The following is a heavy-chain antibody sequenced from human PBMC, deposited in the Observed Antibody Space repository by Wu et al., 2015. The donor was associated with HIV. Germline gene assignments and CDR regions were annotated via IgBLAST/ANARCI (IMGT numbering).Heavy chain of an antibody. Sequence: QVQLVQSGAAVKKPGASVKVSCKTSGFIFTNYYMHWVRQAPGQGLEWMGWINLRSGGINYAQRFQDRVTMTRDTSISTLYMDLTGLTSADTAVYYCARGSITSKPHFDNWAQGTLVTISS. V-gene: IGHV1-2*02. CDR3: ARGSITSKPHFDN. CDR2: INLRSGGI. CDR1: GFIFTNYY. J-gene: IGHJ4*02. D-gene: IGHD3-10*01.